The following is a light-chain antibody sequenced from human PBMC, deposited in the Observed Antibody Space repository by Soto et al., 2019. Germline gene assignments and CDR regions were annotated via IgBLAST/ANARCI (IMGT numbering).Light chain of an antibody. V-gene: IGLV2-14*01. J-gene: IGLJ1*01. CDR2: AVS. CDR3: AAWDDSLNGYV. Sequence: QSVLTQPASVSGSPGQSITISCTGTSSDVGGYNHVSWYQHSPGKAPKLILFAVSDRPSGVSHRFSGSKSGTSASLAISGLQSEDEADYYCAAWDDSLNGYVFGTGTKVTVL. CDR1: SSDVGGYNH.